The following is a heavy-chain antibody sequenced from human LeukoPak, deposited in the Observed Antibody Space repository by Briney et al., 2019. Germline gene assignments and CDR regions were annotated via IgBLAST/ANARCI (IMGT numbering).Heavy chain of an antibody. Sequence: SETLSLTCTVSGGSIISYYWSWGPLPPGKGLEWIGYLSKSGITNYSPSLTSRVTIFGDTSKNQFFLKLSSVTAADTAVYYCARARYVNSFYAFDIWGQGTLVTVSS. J-gene: IGHJ3*02. CDR2: LSKSGIT. CDR1: GGSIISYY. D-gene: IGHD3-9*01. CDR3: ARARYVNSFYAFDI. V-gene: IGHV4-59*01.